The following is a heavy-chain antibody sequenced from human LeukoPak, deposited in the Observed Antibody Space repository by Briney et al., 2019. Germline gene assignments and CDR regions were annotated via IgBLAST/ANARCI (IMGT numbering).Heavy chain of an antibody. CDR3: ARDRVVGAPGASDI. J-gene: IGHJ3*02. CDR1: GGSISSYY. V-gene: IGHV4-59*01. Sequence: PSETLSLTCTVSGGSISSYYWSWIRQPPGKGLEWIGYTYYSGSTNYNPSLKSRVTISVDTSKNQFSLKLSSVTAADTAVYYCARDRVVGAPGASDIWGQGTMVTVSS. D-gene: IGHD1-26*01. CDR2: TYYSGST.